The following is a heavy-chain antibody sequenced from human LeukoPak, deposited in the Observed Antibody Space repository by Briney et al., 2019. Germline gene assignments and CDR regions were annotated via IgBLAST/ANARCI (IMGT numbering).Heavy chain of an antibody. CDR2: ISGSGGST. V-gene: IGHV3-23*01. Sequence: GGSLRLPCAASGFTFSSYAMSWVRQAPGKGLEWVSAISGSGGSTYYADSVKGRFTISRDNSKNTLYLQMNSLRAEDTAVYYCASLAVAGRIADYWGQGTLVTVSS. D-gene: IGHD6-19*01. CDR3: ASLAVAGRIADY. J-gene: IGHJ4*02. CDR1: GFTFSSYA.